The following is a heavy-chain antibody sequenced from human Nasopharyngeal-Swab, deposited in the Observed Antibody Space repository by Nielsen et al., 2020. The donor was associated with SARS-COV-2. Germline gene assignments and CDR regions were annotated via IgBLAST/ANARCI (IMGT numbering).Heavy chain of an antibody. CDR1: GFTFSSYD. CDR3: ARARSVAGTGDDAFDI. J-gene: IGHJ3*02. Sequence: ASLKISCAASGFTFSSYDMHWVRQATGKGLEWVSAIGTAGDPYYPGSVKGRFTISRENAKNSLYLQMNSLRAGDTAVYYCARARSVAGTGDDAFDIWGQGTMVTVSS. CDR2: IGTAGDP. V-gene: IGHV3-13*05. D-gene: IGHD6-19*01.